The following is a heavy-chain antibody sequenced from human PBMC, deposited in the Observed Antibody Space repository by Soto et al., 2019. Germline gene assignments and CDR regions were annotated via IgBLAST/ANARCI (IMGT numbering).Heavy chain of an antibody. CDR1: AYSFSDKG. CDR3: GAAPFLDY. CDR2: TNVRNGNP. V-gene: IGHV1-3*01. J-gene: IGHJ4*02. D-gene: IGHD6-25*01. Sequence: QVQLVQSGAEVKRPGASVKISCEASAYSFSDKGVHWVRQAPGQSLEWMGWTNVRNGNPKYSQKFQGRVTINTDTSATIAYMELSSLRFEDTAVYYCGAAPFLDYWGQGTLVTVSS.